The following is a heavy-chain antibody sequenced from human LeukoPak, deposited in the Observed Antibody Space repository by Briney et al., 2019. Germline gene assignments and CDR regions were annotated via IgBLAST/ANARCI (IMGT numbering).Heavy chain of an antibody. D-gene: IGHD5-12*01. CDR3: AREKWIGIVATIDY. J-gene: IGHJ4*02. CDR2: IYYSGST. V-gene: IGHV4-39*07. CDR1: GGSISSSSYY. Sequence: SETLSLTCTVSGGSISSSSYYWGWIRQPPGKGLEWIGSIYYSGSTYYNPSLKSRVTISVDTSKNQFSLKLSSVTAADTAVYYCAREKWIGIVATIDYWGQGTLATVPS.